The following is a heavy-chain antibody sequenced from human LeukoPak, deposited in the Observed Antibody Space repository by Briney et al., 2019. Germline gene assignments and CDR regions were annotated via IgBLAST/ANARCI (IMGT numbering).Heavy chain of an antibody. V-gene: IGHV1-2*02. D-gene: IGHD2-2*01. CDR3: ARDRRVGYCSSTSCLNWFDP. Sequence: ASVKVSCKASGYTFTGYYMHWVRQAPGQGLEWMGWINPNSGGTNYAQKFQGRVTMTRDTSISTAYMELSRLRSDDTAVDYCARDRRVGYCSSTSCLNWFDPWGQGTLVTVSS. J-gene: IGHJ5*02. CDR2: INPNSGGT. CDR1: GYTFTGYY.